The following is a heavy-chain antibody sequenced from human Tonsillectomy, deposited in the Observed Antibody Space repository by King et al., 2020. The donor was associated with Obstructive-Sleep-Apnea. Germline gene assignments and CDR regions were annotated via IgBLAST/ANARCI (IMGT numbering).Heavy chain of an antibody. Sequence: VQLVESGGGLVKPGGSLRLSCAASGFPFNNAWMSWVRQAPGKGLDWVGRIKRKTEECRTDYAAPVNCRFTILRDDSKNTLYLHMNGLIIEDTAVYYCSTRLGYWGQGTLVTVSS. J-gene: IGHJ4*02. D-gene: IGHD5/OR15-5a*01. CDR2: IKRKTEECRT. CDR3: STRLGY. V-gene: IGHV3-15*01. CDR1: GFPFNNAW.